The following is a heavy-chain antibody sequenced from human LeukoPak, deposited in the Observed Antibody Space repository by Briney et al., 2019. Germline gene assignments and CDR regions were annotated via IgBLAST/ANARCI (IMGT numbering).Heavy chain of an antibody. CDR3: AREGYCSGGSCDNWFDP. CDR1: GGSISSGGYS. CDR2: IYHSGST. J-gene: IGHJ5*02. Sequence: KPSQTLSLTCAVSGGSISSGGYSWSWIRQPPGKGLECIGYIYHSGSTYYNPSLKSRVTISVDRSKNQFSLNLSSVTAADTAVYYCAREGYCSGGSCDNWFDPWGQGTLVTVSS. V-gene: IGHV4-30-2*01. D-gene: IGHD2-15*01.